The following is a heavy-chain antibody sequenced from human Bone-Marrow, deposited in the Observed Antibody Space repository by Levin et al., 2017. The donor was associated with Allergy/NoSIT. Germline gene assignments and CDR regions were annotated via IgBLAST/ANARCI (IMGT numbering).Heavy chain of an antibody. V-gene: IGHV3-23*01. CDR2: ISGSGGST. J-gene: IGHJ4*02. D-gene: IGHD3-22*01. Sequence: GGSLRLSCAASGFTFSTYSMTWLRQAPGKGLEWVSFISGSGGSTYYADSVKGRVTISRDNSKNTLYLQMKSLRAEDTAVYYCAKRDYYESSGYNDYWGQGTLVTVSS. CDR3: AKRDYYESSGYNDY. CDR1: GFTFSTYS.